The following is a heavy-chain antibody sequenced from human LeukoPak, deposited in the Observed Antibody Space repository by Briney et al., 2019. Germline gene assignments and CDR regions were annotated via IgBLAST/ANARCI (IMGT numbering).Heavy chain of an antibody. V-gene: IGHV3-30*04. CDR3: ARDLTGGYSYGY. J-gene: IGHJ4*02. CDR1: GFTFSSYA. Sequence: GGSLRLSCAASGFTFSSYAMHWVRQAQGKGLEWVAVISYDGSNKYYADSVKGRFTISRDNSKNTLYLQMNSLRAEDTAVYYCARDLTGGYSYGYWGQGTLVTVSS. CDR2: ISYDGSNK. D-gene: IGHD5-18*01.